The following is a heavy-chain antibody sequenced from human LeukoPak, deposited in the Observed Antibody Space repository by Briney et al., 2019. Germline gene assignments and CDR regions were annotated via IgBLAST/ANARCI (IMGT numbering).Heavy chain of an antibody. D-gene: IGHD4-11*01. CDR2: ISGSGGST. V-gene: IGHV3-23*01. J-gene: IGHJ4*02. CDR1: GFTFSSYA. Sequence: GGSLRLSCAASGFTFSSYAMSWVRQAPGKGLEWVSAISGSGGSTYYADSVKGRFTISRDNSKNTLYLQMNSLRAEDTAVYYCAKLTLYSNYELEGPHSDYWGQGTLVTVSS. CDR3: AKLTLYSNYELEGPHSDY.